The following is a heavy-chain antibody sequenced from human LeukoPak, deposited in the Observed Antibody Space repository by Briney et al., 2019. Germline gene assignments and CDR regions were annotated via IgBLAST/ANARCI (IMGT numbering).Heavy chain of an antibody. D-gene: IGHD3-16*01. V-gene: IGHV3-7*03. J-gene: IGHJ6*02. Sequence: GGSLRLSCAASGFTFSSYWMNWARQAPGKGLEWVASINHNGNVNYYVDSVRGRFTISRDNAKNSLYLQMSNLRAGDTAVYFCARGGGLDVWGQGATVTVSS. CDR3: ARGGGLDV. CDR1: GFTFSSYW. CDR2: INHNGNVN.